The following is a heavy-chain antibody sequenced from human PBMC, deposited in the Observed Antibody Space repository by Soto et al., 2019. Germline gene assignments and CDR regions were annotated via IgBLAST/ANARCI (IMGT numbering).Heavy chain of an antibody. V-gene: IGHV4-4*07. D-gene: IGHD3-22*01. CDR1: GGSISSYY. CDR2: IYTSGST. CDR3: ARDPPQSLRRRVVGGADWFDP. Sequence: KASETLSLTCTVSGGSISSYYWSWIRQPAGKGLEWIGRIYTSGSTNYNPSLKSRVTMSVDTSKNQFSLKLSSVTAADTAVYYCARDPPQSLRRRVVGGADWFDPWGQGALVTVSS. J-gene: IGHJ5*02.